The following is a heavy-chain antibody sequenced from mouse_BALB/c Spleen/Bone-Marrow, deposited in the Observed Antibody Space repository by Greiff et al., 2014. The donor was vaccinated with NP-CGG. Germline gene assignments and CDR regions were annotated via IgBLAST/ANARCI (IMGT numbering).Heavy chain of an antibody. Sequence: VKLMESAAELARPGASVKMSCKASGYSLTSYTMHWVKQRPGQGLEWIGYINPNSGYTEYNQKFKDRTTLTADKSSSTAYLHLSSLTSEDSAVYYCARRVPYHFDYWGQGTTLTVPS. V-gene: IGHV1-4*02. J-gene: IGHJ2*01. CDR2: INPNSGYT. D-gene: IGHD2-10*01. CDR1: GYSLTSYT. CDR3: ARRVPYHFDY.